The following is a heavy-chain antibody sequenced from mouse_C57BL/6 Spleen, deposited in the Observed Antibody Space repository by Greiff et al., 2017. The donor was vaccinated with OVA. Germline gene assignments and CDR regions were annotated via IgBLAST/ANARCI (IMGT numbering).Heavy chain of an antibody. Sequence: EVHLVESGGGLVKPGGSLKLSCAASGFTFSSYAMSWVRQTPEKRLEWVATISDGGSYTYYPDNVKGRFTISRDNAKNNLYLQMSHLKSEDTAMYYCARDHYGSSWGYYDYWGQGTTLTVSS. V-gene: IGHV5-4*01. CDR1: GFTFSSYA. CDR3: ARDHYGSSWGYYDY. J-gene: IGHJ2*01. CDR2: ISDGGSYT. D-gene: IGHD1-1*01.